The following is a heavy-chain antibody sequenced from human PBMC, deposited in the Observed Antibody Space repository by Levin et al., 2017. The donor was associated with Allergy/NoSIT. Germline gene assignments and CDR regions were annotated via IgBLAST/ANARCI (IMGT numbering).Heavy chain of an antibody. CDR1: GFTVSSNY. Sequence: PGGSLRLSCAASGFTVSSNYMTWVRQAPGKGLEWVSLIYSDGGTYYADSVKGRFTISRDNSKNTLYLQMNSLRGEDTAVYYCARIGCGGGTCYSFYNYYYMDVWGKGTTVTVSS. CDR2: IYSDGGT. CDR3: ARIGCGGGTCYSFYNYYYMDV. V-gene: IGHV3-66*01. J-gene: IGHJ6*03. D-gene: IGHD2-15*01.